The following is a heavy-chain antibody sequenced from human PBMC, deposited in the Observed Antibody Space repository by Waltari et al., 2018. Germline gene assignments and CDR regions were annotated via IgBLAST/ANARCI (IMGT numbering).Heavy chain of an antibody. V-gene: IGHV3-23*01. CDR3: AKDEQWLTPGYFDY. CDR1: GFTFSSYA. D-gene: IGHD6-19*01. CDR2: SSGSGGST. Sequence: EVQLLESGGGLVLPGGSLRLSCAASGFTFSSYAMRWVRLAPGKGLGWVSASSGSGGSTYYADSVKGRFTISRDNSKNTLYLQMNSLRAEDTAVYYCAKDEQWLTPGYFDYWGQGTLVTVSS. J-gene: IGHJ4*02.